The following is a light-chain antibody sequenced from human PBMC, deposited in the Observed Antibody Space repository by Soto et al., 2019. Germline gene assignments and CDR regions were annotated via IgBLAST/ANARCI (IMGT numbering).Light chain of an antibody. Sequence: EIVLTQSPATLTLSPGERATLSCRASQSVSSYLAWYQQKPGQAPRLLIYDASNRATGIPARFSGSGSGTDFTLTTSSLEPEYFAVYYCQQRSNWLLTFGGGTKVEI. CDR3: QQRSNWLLT. CDR1: QSVSSY. J-gene: IGKJ4*01. V-gene: IGKV3-11*01. CDR2: DAS.